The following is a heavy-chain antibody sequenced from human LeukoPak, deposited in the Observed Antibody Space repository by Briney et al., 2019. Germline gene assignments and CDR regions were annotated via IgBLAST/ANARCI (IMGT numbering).Heavy chain of an antibody. CDR2: INTDGSSS. D-gene: IGHD6-13*01. CDR1: GFTFSSYW. Sequence: GGSLRLSCAASGFTFSSYWMHWVRQAPGKGLVWVSRINTDGSSSNYADSVKGRFTISRDNAKNTLYLQMNSLRAEDTAVYYCAKDRQQLVRCYFDYWGQGTLVTVSS. V-gene: IGHV3-74*01. J-gene: IGHJ4*02. CDR3: AKDRQQLVRCYFDY.